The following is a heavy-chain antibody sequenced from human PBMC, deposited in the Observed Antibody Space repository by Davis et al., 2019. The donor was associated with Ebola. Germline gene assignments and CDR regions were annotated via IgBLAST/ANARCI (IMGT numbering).Heavy chain of an antibody. J-gene: IGHJ5*02. D-gene: IGHD4-17*01. CDR3: ARHGDYGDYVPHDWSDP. V-gene: IGHV5-51*01. CDR1: GYSFSNYW. CDR2: IYPGDSDT. Sequence: GESLKISCKGSGYSFSNYWIGWVRQMPGKGLEWMGIIYPGDSDTRYSPSFQGQVIISADKSISTVYLQWRSLKTSDTAIYYCARHGDYGDYVPHDWSDPWGQGTLVTVSS.